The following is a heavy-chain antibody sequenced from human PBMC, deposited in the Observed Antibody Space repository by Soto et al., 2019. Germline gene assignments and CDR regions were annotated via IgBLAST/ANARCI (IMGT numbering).Heavy chain of an antibody. V-gene: IGHV3-23*01. J-gene: IGHJ5*02. CDR3: AKVYTGTTAYWFDP. CDR1: GFTFSSYA. Sequence: EVQLLESGGGLVQPGGSLRLSCAASGFTFSSYAMSWVRQAPGKGLEWVSVISGSGGSTYYADSVKGRFTISRDNSKNTRYLKMNSLRDEDTAVYYCAKVYTGTTAYWFDPWGQGTLVTVSS. CDR2: ISGSGGST. D-gene: IGHD4-4*01.